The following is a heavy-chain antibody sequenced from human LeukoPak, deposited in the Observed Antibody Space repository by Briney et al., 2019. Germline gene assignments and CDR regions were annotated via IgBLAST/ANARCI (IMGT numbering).Heavy chain of an antibody. CDR3: ARTSKPYTAWFDP. CDR1: GGSISSGSYY. V-gene: IGHV4-61*02. D-gene: IGHD6-6*01. Sequence: SETLSLTCTVSGGSISSGSYYWSWIRQPAGEGLEWIGRIYTSGSTNYNPSLKSRVTISVDTSKNQFSLKLSSVTAADTAVYYCARTSKPYTAWFDPWGQGTLVTVSS. CDR2: IYTSGST. J-gene: IGHJ5*02.